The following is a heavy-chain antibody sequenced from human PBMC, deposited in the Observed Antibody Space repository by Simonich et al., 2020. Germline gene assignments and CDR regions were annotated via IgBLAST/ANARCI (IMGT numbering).Heavy chain of an antibody. V-gene: IGHV4-59*01. D-gene: IGHD2-15*01. J-gene: IGHJ4*02. Sequence: QVQLQESGPGLVKPSETLSLTCTVSGGSISSYYWSWIRQPPGKGLEWIGYIYYSGSTNHNPSLKIRVTISVDTSKNQFSLKLSSVTAADTAVYYCARGGLYFDYWGQGTLVTVSS. CDR2: IYYSGST. CDR3: ARGGLYFDY. CDR1: GGSISSYY.